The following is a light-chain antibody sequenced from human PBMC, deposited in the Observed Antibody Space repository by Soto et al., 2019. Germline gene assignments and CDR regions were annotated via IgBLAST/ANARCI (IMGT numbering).Light chain of an antibody. CDR2: GAS. V-gene: IGKV3-20*01. Sequence: EIVLTQSPGTLSLSPGERATLSCRASQSVSSSYLAWYQQKPGQAPRLLIYGASYRATGIPDRFSGSGSGTDFTLTISRLEPEDFAVYYCQQYGTSPTWMFGQGTKVDIK. CDR3: QQYGTSPTWM. CDR1: QSVSSSY. J-gene: IGKJ1*01.